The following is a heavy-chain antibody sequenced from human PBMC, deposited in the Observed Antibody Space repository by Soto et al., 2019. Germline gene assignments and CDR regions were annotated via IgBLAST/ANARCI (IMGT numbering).Heavy chain of an antibody. CDR2: IWYDGSNK. J-gene: IGHJ6*02. D-gene: IGHD3-9*01. CDR1: GFTFSSYG. V-gene: IGHV3-33*01. Sequence: QVQLVESGGGVVQPGRSLRLSCAASGFTFSSYGMHWVRQAPGKGLEWVAVIWYDGSNKYYADSVKGRFTISRDNSKNTLYLQMNSLRAEDTAVYYCARDPPPPGYDILTGPVDYYGMDVWGQGTTVTVSS. CDR3: ARDPPPPGYDILTGPVDYYGMDV.